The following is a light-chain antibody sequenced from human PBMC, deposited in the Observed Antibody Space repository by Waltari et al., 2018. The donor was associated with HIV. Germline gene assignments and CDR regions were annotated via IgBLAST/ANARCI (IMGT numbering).Light chain of an antibody. CDR1: SGHSSYA. CDR3: QTWGTGIRV. V-gene: IGLV4-69*01. J-gene: IGLJ2*01. CDR2: LNSDGRH. Sequence: QLVLTQSPSASASLGASVKLTCTLSSGHSSYALAWHQQQPEKGPRYLMKLNSDGRHSKGDGIPDRFSGSSSGAERYLTISSLQSEDEADYYCQTWGTGIRVFGGGTKLTVL.